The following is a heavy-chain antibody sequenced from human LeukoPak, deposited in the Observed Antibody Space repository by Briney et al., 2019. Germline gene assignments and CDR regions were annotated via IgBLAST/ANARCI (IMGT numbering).Heavy chain of an antibody. CDR3: ARIRYSGSYFDY. CDR2: IDWDDDK. J-gene: IGHJ4*02. Sequence: SGPALVNPTRPRTLTCTFSGFSVSTSARGVSWMGQPPVKALEWLAHIDWDDDKYYITSRKTRLTISRDTSRNQVVLTMTNMDPVDTATYYCARIRYSGSYFDYWGQGTLVTVSS. D-gene: IGHD1-26*01. V-gene: IGHV2-70*01. CDR1: GFSVSTSARG.